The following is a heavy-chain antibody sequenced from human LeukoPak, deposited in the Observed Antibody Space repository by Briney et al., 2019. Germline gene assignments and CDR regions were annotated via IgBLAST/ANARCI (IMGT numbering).Heavy chain of an antibody. V-gene: IGHV1-69*04. D-gene: IGHD6-19*01. CDR3: ARGPSIAVAGTVVFDY. CDR1: GGTFSSYA. CDR2: IIPILGIA. Sequence: AVKVSCKASGGTFSSYAISGVRQAPGQGREWMGRIIPILGIANYAQKFQGRVTITADKSTSTAYMELSSLRSDDTAVYYCARGPSIAVAGTVVFDYWGQGTLVTVSS. J-gene: IGHJ4*02.